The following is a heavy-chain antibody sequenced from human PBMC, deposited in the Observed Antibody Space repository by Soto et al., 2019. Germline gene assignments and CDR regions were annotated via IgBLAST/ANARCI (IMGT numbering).Heavy chain of an antibody. CDR3: ASVALYGMDV. CDR2: IYYSGNT. V-gene: IGHV4-30-4*01. Sequence: SETLSLTCSVSGGSISSGYYYWSWIRQPPGKGLEWIGYIYYSGNTYYNPSLKSRLIISIDTSKNQFSLKVSSVTAADTAVYYGASVALYGMDVWGQGTTVTVSS. CDR1: GGSISSGYYY. J-gene: IGHJ6*02.